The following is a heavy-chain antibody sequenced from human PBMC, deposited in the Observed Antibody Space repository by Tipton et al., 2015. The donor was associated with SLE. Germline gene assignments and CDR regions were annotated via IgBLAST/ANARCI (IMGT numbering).Heavy chain of an antibody. V-gene: IGHV4-59*01. CDR3: ARGDYFDY. CDR1: GGSTSSYY. Sequence: LRLSCTVPGGSTSSYYWSWIRQPPGKGLEWIGYIYYSGSTNYNPSLKSRVTISVDTSKNQFSLKLSSVTAADTAVYYCARGDYFDYWGQGTLVTVSS. CDR2: IYYSGST. J-gene: IGHJ4*02.